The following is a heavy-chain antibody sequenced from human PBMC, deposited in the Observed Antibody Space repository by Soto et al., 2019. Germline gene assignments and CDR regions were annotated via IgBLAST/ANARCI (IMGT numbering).Heavy chain of an antibody. CDR2: INHRGST. J-gene: IGHJ4*02. V-gene: IGHV4-34*01. Sequence: SETLSLTCAVYGGSLSGYYWSWIRQPPGKGLEWIGEINHRGSTNYNPSLKSRVTISVDTSKNEFSLKLSSVTAADTAVHYCARSTYSGTLFDYWVQGTLVTVSS. D-gene: IGHD1-26*01. CDR1: GGSLSGYY. CDR3: ARSTYSGTLFDY.